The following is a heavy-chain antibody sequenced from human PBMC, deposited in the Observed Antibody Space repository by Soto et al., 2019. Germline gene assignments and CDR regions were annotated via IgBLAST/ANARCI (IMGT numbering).Heavy chain of an antibody. CDR2: IIPIFGTA. CDR3: ASYSSSSGEYFDY. J-gene: IGHJ4*02. Sequence: ASVKVSCKASGGTFSSYAISWVRQAPGQGLEWMGGIIPIFGTANYAQKFQGRVTITADGSASTAYMELSSLRSEDTAVYYCASYSSSSGEYFDYWGQGTLVTVSS. D-gene: IGHD6-6*01. V-gene: IGHV1-69*13. CDR1: GGTFSSYA.